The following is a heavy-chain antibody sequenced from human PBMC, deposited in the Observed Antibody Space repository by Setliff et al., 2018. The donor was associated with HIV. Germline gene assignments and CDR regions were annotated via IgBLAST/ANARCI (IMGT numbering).Heavy chain of an antibody. CDR1: GASISSNT. CDR2: IYYSGST. D-gene: IGHD1-26*01. CDR3: ARGGGSYERYYYYGMDV. J-gene: IGHJ6*02. V-gene: IGHV4-59*01. Sequence: SETLSLTCIVSGASISSNTWSWIRQPPGKGLEWIGYIYYSGSTNYNPSLKSRVTISVDTSKNQFSLKLSSVTAADTAVYYCARGGGSYERYYYYGMDVWGQGTTVTVSS.